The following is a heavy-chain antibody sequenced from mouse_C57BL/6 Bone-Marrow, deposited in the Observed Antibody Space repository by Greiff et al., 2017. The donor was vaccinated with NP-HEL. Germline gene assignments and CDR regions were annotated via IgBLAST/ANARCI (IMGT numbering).Heavy chain of an antibody. V-gene: IGHV1-54*01. CDR1: GYAFTNYL. J-gene: IGHJ1*03. Sequence: QVQLQQSGAELVRPGTSVKVSCKASGYAFTNYLIEWVKQRPGQGLEWIGVINPGSGGTTYNEKFKGKATLTADKSSSTAYMQLSSLTSEDSAVYFCARRIVVARYFDVWGTGTTVTVSS. CDR3: ARRIVVARYFDV. D-gene: IGHD1-1*01. CDR2: INPGSGGT.